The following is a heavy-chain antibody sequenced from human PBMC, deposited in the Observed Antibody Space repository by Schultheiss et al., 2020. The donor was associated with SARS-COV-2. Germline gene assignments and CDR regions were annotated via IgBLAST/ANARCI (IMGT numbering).Heavy chain of an antibody. Sequence: SGPTLVKPTETLTLTCTVSGFSLSNARMGVSWIRQPPGKALEWLAHMFSNDEKSYSTSLKSRLTITKDTSKNQVVLTMTNMDPVDTATYYCAHRRRQQQARITVTFDPWGQGTLVTVSS. J-gene: IGHJ5*02. CDR1: GFSLSNARMG. CDR3: AHRRRQQQARITVTFDP. V-gene: IGHV2-26*01. D-gene: IGHD6-13*01. CDR2: MFSNDEK.